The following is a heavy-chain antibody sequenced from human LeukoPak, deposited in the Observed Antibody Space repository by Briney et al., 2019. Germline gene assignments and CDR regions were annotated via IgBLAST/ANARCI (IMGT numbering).Heavy chain of an antibody. Sequence: NPSETLSLTCTVSGGSISSTDYYWGWIRQPPGKWLEWIGTIYYSGSTYYNPSLKSRVTISVDTSKNQFSLSLSSVTAADTAVYYCARRRIGAVAGGFDFWGQGTLVTISS. CDR1: GGSISSTDYY. D-gene: IGHD6-19*01. V-gene: IGHV4-39*01. CDR3: ARRRIGAVAGGFDF. J-gene: IGHJ4*02. CDR2: IYYSGST.